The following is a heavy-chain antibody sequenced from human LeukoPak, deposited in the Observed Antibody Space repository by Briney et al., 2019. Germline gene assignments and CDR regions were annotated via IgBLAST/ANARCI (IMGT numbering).Heavy chain of an antibody. CDR1: GYSFSSYW. CDR3: ARSGDHYYFDY. CDR2: IYPGDSDT. J-gene: IGHJ4*02. Sequence: GESLKISCQGSGYSFSSYWIGWVRQMPGKGLEWMGIIYPGDSDTRYSPSLQGQVTISADKSISTAYLQWSSLKASDTAMYYCARSGDHYYFDYWGQGTLVTVSS. V-gene: IGHV5-51*01. D-gene: IGHD4-17*01.